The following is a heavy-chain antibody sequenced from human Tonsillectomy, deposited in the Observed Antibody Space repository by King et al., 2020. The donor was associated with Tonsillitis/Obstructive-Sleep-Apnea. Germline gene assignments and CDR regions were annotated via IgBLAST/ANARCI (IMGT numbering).Heavy chain of an antibody. V-gene: IGHV3-53*01. CDR2: IYTGGST. D-gene: IGHD5-24*01. CDR3: ATVRESSDGYNSPFDY. J-gene: IGHJ4*02. Sequence: VQLVESGGGLIQPGGSLRLSCAASGLIVSNNYMSWVRQAPGKGLEWVSVIYTGGSTHYADSVMGRFTISRDNSKNTVYLHMNNLRVKDTAIYYCATVRESSDGYNSPFDYWGQGTLVTVSS. CDR1: GLIVSNNY.